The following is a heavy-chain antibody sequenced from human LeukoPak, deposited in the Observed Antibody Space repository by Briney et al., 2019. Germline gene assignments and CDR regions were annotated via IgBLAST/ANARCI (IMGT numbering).Heavy chain of an antibody. CDR1: GFTFSNYG. CDR3: AKSHHVTAIDY. V-gene: IGHV3-30*02. CDR2: IRYDGSNS. Sequence: PGGSLRLSCAASGFTFSNYGMHWVRQAPGKGLEWVAFIRYDGSNSYYADSVKDRFTISRDNSKNTLYLQMNSLRADDTAVYYCAKSHHVTAIDYWGQGTLVTVSS. J-gene: IGHJ4*02. D-gene: IGHD2-21*02.